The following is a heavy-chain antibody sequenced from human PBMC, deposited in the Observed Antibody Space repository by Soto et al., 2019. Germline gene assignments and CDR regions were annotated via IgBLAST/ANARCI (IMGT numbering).Heavy chain of an antibody. CDR2: IGSGGVSI. V-gene: IGHV3-48*03. CDR1: EFHFSNYE. D-gene: IGHD3-3*01. CDR3: ARGLTIFGALIGPFDY. J-gene: IGHJ4*02. Sequence: PGGSLRHSYAASEFHFSNYEINWVRQAPGKGLEWISYIGSGGVSIYYADSVKGRFTISRDNARNSLYLRMTSLRAEDTAIYYCARGLTIFGALIGPFDYWGQGAQVTVSS.